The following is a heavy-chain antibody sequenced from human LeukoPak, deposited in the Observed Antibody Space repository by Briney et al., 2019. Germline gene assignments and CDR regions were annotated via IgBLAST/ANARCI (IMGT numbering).Heavy chain of an antibody. CDR3: ARDHWTVPVWKNGYSYDPTWEYAFDI. J-gene: IGHJ3*02. CDR1: GYSFTNNW. CDR2: IIPIFGTA. D-gene: IGHD5-18*01. V-gene: IGHV1-69*05. Sequence: KISCKGSGYSFTNNWIGWVRQAPGQGLEWMGRIIPIFGTANYAQKFQGRVTITTDESASTAYMELSSLRSEDTAVYYCARDHWTVPVWKNGYSYDPTWEYAFDIWGQGTMVTVSS.